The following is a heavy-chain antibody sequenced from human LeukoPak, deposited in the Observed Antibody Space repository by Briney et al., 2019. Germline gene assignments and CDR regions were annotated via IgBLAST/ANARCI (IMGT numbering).Heavy chain of an antibody. CDR2: IYYIGST. CDR3: ASQHGSGSYYNWFDP. Sequence: SETLSLTCTVSGGSISSYYWSWIRQPPGRGLEWIGYIYYIGSTNYNPSLKSRVTIPVDTSKNQFSLKLSSVTAADTAVYYWASQHGSGSYYNWFDPWGQGTLVTVSS. J-gene: IGHJ5*02. CDR1: GGSISSYY. V-gene: IGHV4-59*01. D-gene: IGHD3-10*01.